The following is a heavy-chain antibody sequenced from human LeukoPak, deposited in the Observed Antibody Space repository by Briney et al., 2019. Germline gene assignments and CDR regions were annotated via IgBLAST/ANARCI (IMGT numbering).Heavy chain of an antibody. CDR3: AGGLVTAMAYNWFDP. Sequence: ASVKVSCKASGYTFTSYYMHWVRQAPGQGLEWMGIINPSGGSTSYAQKFQGRVTMTRDMSTSTVYMELSSLRSEDTAVYYCAGGLVTAMAYNWFDPWGQGTLVTVSS. CDR2: INPSGGST. CDR1: GYTFTSYY. J-gene: IGHJ5*02. D-gene: IGHD5-18*01. V-gene: IGHV1-46*01.